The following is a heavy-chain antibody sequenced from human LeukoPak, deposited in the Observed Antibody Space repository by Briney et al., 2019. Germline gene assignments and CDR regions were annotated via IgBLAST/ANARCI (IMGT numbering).Heavy chain of an antibody. D-gene: IGHD3-22*01. CDR3: ARGSYYESSAPSPSDI. V-gene: IGHV1-2*02. J-gene: IGHJ3*02. CDR2: IKPDSGGT. CDR1: GYTFTDYY. Sequence: ASVKVSCKASGYTFTDYYMHWVRQAPGQGLEWMGWIKPDSGGTKYAQKLKGRVTVTRDTSISTAYMEVNRLTSDDTAVYYCARGSYYESSAPSPSDIWGQGTRVTVSS.